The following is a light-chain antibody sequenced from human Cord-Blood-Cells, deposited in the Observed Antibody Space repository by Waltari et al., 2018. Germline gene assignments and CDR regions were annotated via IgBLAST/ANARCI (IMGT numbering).Light chain of an antibody. CDR3: QQSYSTLYT. J-gene: IGKJ2*01. V-gene: IGKV1-39*01. CDR1: QSSSSY. Sequence: DIQMTPSPSSLSASVGDRVTITCRASQSSSSYLNWYQQKPGKAPKLLIYAASSLQSGVPSRFSGSGSGTDFTLTISSLQPEDFATYYCQQSYSTLYTFGQGTKLEIK. CDR2: AAS.